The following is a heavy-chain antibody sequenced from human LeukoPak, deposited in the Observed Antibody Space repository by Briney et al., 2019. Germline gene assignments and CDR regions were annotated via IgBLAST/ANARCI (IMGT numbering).Heavy chain of an antibody. Sequence: KPSETLSPTCTVSGYSISNGYYWGWIRQPPGKGLAWVGSISHRASTYYNPYLRSRITISLDRSKQKFSLKLTSVTAADTAVYFCARGAEYYAIWRGYAGYSDYWGQGISVTVS. CDR3: ARGAEYYAIWRGYAGYSDY. J-gene: IGHJ4*02. D-gene: IGHD3-3*01. V-gene: IGHV4-38-2*02. CDR1: GYSISNGYY. CDR2: ISHRAST.